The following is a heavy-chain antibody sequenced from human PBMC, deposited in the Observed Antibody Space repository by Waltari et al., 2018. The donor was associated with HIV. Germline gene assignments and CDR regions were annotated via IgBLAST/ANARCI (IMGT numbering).Heavy chain of an antibody. D-gene: IGHD5-18*01. V-gene: IGHV3-23*04. CDR2: IRGSGGST. Sequence: EVQLVESGGGLVQPGGSLRLSCAASGFTFSSYAMSWVRQAPGKGVEGVSGIRGSGGSTYYADSVKGRFNSSRDNSKNTLYLQMNSLRAEDTAVYYCAKAGIQLWIFDYWGQGTLVTVSS. CDR1: GFTFSSYA. CDR3: AKAGIQLWIFDY. J-gene: IGHJ4*02.